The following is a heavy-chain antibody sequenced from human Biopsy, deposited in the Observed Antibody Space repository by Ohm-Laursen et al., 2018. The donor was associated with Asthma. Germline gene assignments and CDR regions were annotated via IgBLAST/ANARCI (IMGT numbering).Heavy chain of an antibody. CDR3: ARWGSFGFDY. Sequence: SDTLSLTCAVSGGSISSGGYYWSWIRQHPGKGLEWIEYIYYSGSTYYNPSLKSRVTISVDTSKNQFSLNLSSVTAADTAVYYCARWGSFGFDYWGQGTLVTVSS. D-gene: IGHD7-27*01. J-gene: IGHJ4*02. V-gene: IGHV4-31*11. CDR2: IYYSGST. CDR1: GGSISSGGYY.